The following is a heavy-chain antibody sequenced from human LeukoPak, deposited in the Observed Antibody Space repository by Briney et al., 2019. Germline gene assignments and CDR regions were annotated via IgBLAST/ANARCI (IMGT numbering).Heavy chain of an antibody. CDR2: INPSGGST. CDR3: VRDDSSGPQVD. D-gene: IGHD3-22*01. Sequence: GASVKVSCKASGYTFSNYYMHWVRQALGQGLEWMGIINPSGGSTNYAQKFQGRVTMTRNTSTSTVYMDLSSLRSEDTAVYYCVRDDSSGPQVDWGQGTLVTDSS. CDR1: GYTFSNYY. V-gene: IGHV1-46*01. J-gene: IGHJ4*02.